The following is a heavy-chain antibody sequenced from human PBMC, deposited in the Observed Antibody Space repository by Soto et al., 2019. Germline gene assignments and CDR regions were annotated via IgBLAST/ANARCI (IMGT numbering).Heavy chain of an antibody. CDR3: EREWVQLWLTWFDP. Sequence: GGSLRLSCAASGFTFSSDALSWVRQAPGKGLEWVAAISDNGGVTSYADSVKGRFTISRDNSKNTLYLQMNSLRAEDTAVYYCEREWVQLWLTWFDPWGQGTLGTASS. V-gene: IGHV3-23*01. CDR2: ISDNGGVT. D-gene: IGHD5-18*01. J-gene: IGHJ5*02. CDR1: GFTFSSDA.